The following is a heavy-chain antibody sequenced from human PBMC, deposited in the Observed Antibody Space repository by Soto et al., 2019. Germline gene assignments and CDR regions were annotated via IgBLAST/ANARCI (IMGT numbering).Heavy chain of an antibody. CDR2: IWFDGTKE. D-gene: IGHD3-22*01. CDR1: GFTFSDYG. V-gene: IGHV3-33*01. Sequence: QVHLVQSGGGVVQPGKSLRLSCAGTGFTFSDYGMNWVRQAPGKGLEWVAVIWFDGTKEYYADSVKGRFSISRDNSKNTLYLQMNCLRDEDTAVYYCEAANYDSSGFYGDYWGQGALVTVSS. J-gene: IGHJ4*02. CDR3: EAANYDSSGFYGDY.